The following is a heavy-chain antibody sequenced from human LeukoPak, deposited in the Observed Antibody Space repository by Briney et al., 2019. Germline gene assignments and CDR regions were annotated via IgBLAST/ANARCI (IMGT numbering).Heavy chain of an antibody. V-gene: IGHV1-69*06. J-gene: IGHJ6*04. CDR1: GGTFSSYA. Sequence: ASVKVSCRASGGTFSSYAISWVRQAPGEGLEWMGGIIPIFGTANYAQKFQGRVTITADKSTSTAYMELSSLRSEDRAVYYCARGGYYDILTSYYKGYYYGMDVWGKGTTVTVSS. CDR3: ARGGYYDILTSYYKGYYYGMDV. CDR2: IIPIFGTA. D-gene: IGHD3-9*01.